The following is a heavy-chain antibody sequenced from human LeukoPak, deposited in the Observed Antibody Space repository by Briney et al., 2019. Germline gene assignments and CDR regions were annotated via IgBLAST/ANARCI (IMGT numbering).Heavy chain of an antibody. CDR1: GFTFSSYA. CDR2: ISVSAGST. CDR3: AKDSNSGYDSYYFDY. D-gene: IGHD5-12*01. J-gene: IGHJ4*02. V-gene: IGHV3-23*01. Sequence: GGSLRLSCAASGFTFSSYAMNWVRQAPGKGLEWVSAISVSAGSTYYADSVKGRFTISRDNSKNTLYLQMNSLRAEDTAVYYCAKDSNSGYDSYYFDYWGQGTLVAVSS.